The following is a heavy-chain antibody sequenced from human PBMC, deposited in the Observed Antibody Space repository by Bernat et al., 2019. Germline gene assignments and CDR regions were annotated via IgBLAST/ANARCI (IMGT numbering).Heavy chain of an antibody. CDR3: ARGAVADRDGFDI. Sequence: QVQLVESGGGVVQPGRSLRLSCAASGFTFSSYGMHWVRQAPVKGLEWVAVIWYDGSNKYYADSVKGRFTISRDNSKNTLYLQMNSLRAEDTAVYYCARGAVADRDGFDIWGQGTMVTVSS. V-gene: IGHV3-33*01. D-gene: IGHD2-15*01. CDR1: GFTFSSYG. CDR2: IWYDGSNK. J-gene: IGHJ3*02.